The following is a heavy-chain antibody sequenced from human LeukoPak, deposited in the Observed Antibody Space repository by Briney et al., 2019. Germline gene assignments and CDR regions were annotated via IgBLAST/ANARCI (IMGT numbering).Heavy chain of an antibody. CDR1: GYTLTEVS. CDR2: FDPKDGET. Sequence: GASVKVSCKVSGYTLTEVSMHWVRQAPGKGLEWMGGFDPKDGETIYAQKFQGRVIMTEDTSTDTAYMELSSLRSEDTAVYYCATGREKGYYYDSPHKGVIDPWGREPWSPSPQ. D-gene: IGHD3-22*01. CDR3: ATGREKGYYYDSPHKGVIDP. J-gene: IGHJ5*02. V-gene: IGHV1-24*01.